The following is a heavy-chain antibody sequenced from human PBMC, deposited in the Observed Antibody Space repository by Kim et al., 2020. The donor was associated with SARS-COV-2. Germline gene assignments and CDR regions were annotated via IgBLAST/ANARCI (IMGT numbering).Heavy chain of an antibody. CDR3: ARHIEITMFGVVITPGWVDP. CDR1: GGSISSSSYY. CDR2: LYYRGST. D-gene: IGHD3-3*01. J-gene: IGHJ5*02. V-gene: IGHV4-39*01. Sequence: SETLSLTCTVSGGSISSSSYYWGWIRQPPGKGLEWVGSLYYRGSTYYNLSLKSPVTISVDTSKNQLSLKLSSVTAADTAVYYCARHIEITMFGVVITPGWVDPWGQGTLVSVTS.